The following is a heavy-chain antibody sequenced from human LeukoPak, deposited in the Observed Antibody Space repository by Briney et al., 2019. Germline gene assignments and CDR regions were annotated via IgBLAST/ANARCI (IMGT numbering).Heavy chain of an antibody. CDR3: ARRNPWFDP. V-gene: IGHV3-23*01. CDR1: GFTFSSYA. Sequence: PGGSLRLSCAASGFTFSSYAMGWVRQAPGKGLEWVSAISGSGGATYYADSVKGRFTISRDNSRNTLYLQMSSLRAEDTAVYYCARRNPWFDPWGQGTLVTVSS. CDR2: ISGSGGAT. J-gene: IGHJ5*02.